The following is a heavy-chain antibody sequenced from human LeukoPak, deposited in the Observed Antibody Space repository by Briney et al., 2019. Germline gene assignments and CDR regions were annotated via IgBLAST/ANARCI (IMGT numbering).Heavy chain of an antibody. CDR3: ARHIGPTSRRSYYYYGLDV. J-gene: IGHJ6*02. Sequence: ASVKVSCKAFAYTFTSYGIIWVRQAPGQGLEWMGWISAYNGNTNYAQKFQGRVTFTADVSTSTAYMEVSSLRSEDTAIYYCARHIGPTSRRSYYYYGLDVWGQGTTVTVSS. CDR1: AYTFTSYG. D-gene: IGHD5-12*01. CDR2: ISAYNGNT. V-gene: IGHV1-18*01.